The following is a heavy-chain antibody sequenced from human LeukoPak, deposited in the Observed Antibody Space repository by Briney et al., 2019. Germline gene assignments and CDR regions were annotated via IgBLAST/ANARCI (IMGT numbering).Heavy chain of an antibody. CDR1: GFPFSTYA. CDR2: ITGSGGFT. J-gene: IGHJ4*02. Sequence: PGGSLRLSCAASGFPFSTYAMNWVRQALGKGLGWVSVITGSGGFTQYADSVKGRFTISRDNSKNTVYLQMNSLRVEDTALYYCVRSLDYWGQGTLVTVSS. V-gene: IGHV3-23*01. CDR3: VRSLDY.